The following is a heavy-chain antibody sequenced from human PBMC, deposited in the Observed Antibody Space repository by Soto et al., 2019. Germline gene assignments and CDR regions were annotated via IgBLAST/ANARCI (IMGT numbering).Heavy chain of an antibody. CDR1: GFTFSSYA. V-gene: IGHV3-30-3*01. D-gene: IGHD2-2*01. CDR2: ISYDGSNK. Sequence: GGSLRLSCAASGFTFSSYAMHWVRQAPGKGLEWVAVISYDGSNKYYADSVKGRFTISRDNSKNTLYLQMNSLRAEDTAVYYCARVNREDIVVVPAAMGGFDPWGQGTLVTVSS. CDR3: ARVNREDIVVVPAAMGGFDP. J-gene: IGHJ5*02.